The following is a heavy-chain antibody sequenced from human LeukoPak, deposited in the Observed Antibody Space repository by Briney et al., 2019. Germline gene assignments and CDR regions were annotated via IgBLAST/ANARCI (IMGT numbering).Heavy chain of an antibody. CDR1: GYTFTSYG. V-gene: IGHV1-18*01. CDR3: ATPVEYSSSSAAWDY. D-gene: IGHD6-6*01. CDR2: ISAYNGNT. Sequence: ASVKVSCKASGYTFTSYGISWVRQAPGQGLEWMGWISAYNGNTNYAQKLQGRVTMTTDTSTSTAYMELRSLRSDDTAVYYCATPVEYSSSSAAWDYWGQGTLVTVSS. J-gene: IGHJ4*02.